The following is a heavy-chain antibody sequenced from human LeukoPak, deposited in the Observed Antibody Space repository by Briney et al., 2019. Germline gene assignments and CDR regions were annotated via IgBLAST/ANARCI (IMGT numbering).Heavy chain of an antibody. CDR1: GFTFSDAW. D-gene: IGHD2-15*01. CDR3: TTRRQDGW. V-gene: IGHV3-15*01. J-gene: IGHJ4*02. CDR2: IKSKSDGGTI. Sequence: GSLRLSCVGSGFTFSDAWMSWVRQAPGKGLEWVGRIKSKSDGGTIDYAAPVKGRFTISRDDSGNTLYLQMNSLKTEDTAVYYCTTRRQDGWWGQGTLVTVS.